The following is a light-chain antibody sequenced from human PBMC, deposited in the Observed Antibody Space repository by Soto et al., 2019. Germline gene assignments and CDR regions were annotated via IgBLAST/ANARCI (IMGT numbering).Light chain of an antibody. CDR2: EAT. V-gene: IGLV2-23*01. Sequence: QSALTQPASVSGSPGQSITISCTGSSSDVGSYTFVSWYQHHTGKAPKVMIYEATKRPSGVSHRFSGSKSGNTASLTISGLQAEDEGEYYCCSYAGSMTWVFGGGTQLTVL. CDR1: SSDVGSYTF. J-gene: IGLJ3*02. CDR3: CSYAGSMTWV.